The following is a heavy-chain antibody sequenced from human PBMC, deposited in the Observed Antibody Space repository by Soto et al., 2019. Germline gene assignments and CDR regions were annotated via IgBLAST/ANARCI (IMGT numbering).Heavy chain of an antibody. Sequence: QVQLQESGPGLVKPSQTLSLTCTVSGGSISSGDYYWSWIRQPPGKGLEWIGYIYYSGRTYYNPYLNSRVTISVVTAKNQFSLKLISVTAEDTAVDYCASGGITMVRGVIIDTFDSWGQGTLVTVSS. CDR1: GGSISSGDYY. V-gene: IGHV4-30-4*01. D-gene: IGHD3-10*01. CDR2: IYYSGRT. J-gene: IGHJ4*02. CDR3: ASGGITMVRGVIIDTFDS.